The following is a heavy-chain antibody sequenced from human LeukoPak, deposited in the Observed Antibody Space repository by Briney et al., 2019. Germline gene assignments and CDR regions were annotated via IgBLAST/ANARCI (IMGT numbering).Heavy chain of an antibody. V-gene: IGHV4-61*05. J-gene: IGHJ2*01. D-gene: IGHD4-23*01. Sequence: PSGTLSLTCTVSGGYIISRSHYWGWIRQPPGKGLEWIGYIYYSGSTNYNPSLKSRVTISLDTSKNQFSLKLSSVTTADTAVYYCARSVVTLYWYFDLWGRGTLATVSS. CDR3: ARSVVTLYWYFDL. CDR2: IYYSGST. CDR1: GGYIISRSHY.